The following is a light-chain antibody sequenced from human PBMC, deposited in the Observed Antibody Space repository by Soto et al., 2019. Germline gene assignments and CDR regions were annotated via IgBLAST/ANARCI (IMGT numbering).Light chain of an antibody. Sequence: EIVLTQSPGTLSLSPGERATLSCRASQSVSSIYLAWYQQKPGQAPRLLIYGASNTAPGIPDRFSGSGSGTDFTLTISRLEPEDFAVYYCQEYGTSRTFGQGTKVDI. CDR3: QEYGTSRT. CDR2: GAS. J-gene: IGKJ1*01. CDR1: QSVSSIY. V-gene: IGKV3-20*01.